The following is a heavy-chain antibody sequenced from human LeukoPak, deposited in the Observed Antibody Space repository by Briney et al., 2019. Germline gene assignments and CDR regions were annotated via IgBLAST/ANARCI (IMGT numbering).Heavy chain of an antibody. V-gene: IGHV3-30*04. CDR2: ISYDGSNK. CDR1: GFTFSSYA. CDR3: ARDPTGGFDY. Sequence: GRSLILSCAASGFTFSSYAMHWVRQAPGKGLEWVAVISYDGSNKYYADSVKGRFTISRDNSKNTLYLQMNSLRAEDTAVYYCARDPTGGFDYWGQGTLVTVSS. J-gene: IGHJ4*02. D-gene: IGHD1-26*01.